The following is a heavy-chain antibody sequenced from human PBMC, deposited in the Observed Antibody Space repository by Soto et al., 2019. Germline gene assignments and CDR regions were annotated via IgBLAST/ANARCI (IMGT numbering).Heavy chain of an antibody. CDR3: ARTLSGYSSSWYY. V-gene: IGHV4-30-4*01. Sequence: SETLSLTCTVSGGSISSGDYYWSWIRQPPGKGLEWIGYIYYSGSTYYNPSLKSRVTISVDTSKNQFSLKLSSVTAADTAVYYCARTLSGYSSSWYYWGQGTLVTSLL. D-gene: IGHD6-13*01. CDR2: IYYSGST. J-gene: IGHJ4*02. CDR1: GGSISSGDYY.